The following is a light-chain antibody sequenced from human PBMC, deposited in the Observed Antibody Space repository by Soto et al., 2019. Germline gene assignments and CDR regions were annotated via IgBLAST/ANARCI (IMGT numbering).Light chain of an antibody. Sequence: EIVLTQSPGTLSLSPGERATLSCRASQSVGSSYLAWYQQKPGQAPRLLIYGASSRATGIPARFSGSGSGTDFTLTISSLEPEDSAVYYCQQRSNWFTFGQGTRLEIK. CDR1: QSVGSSY. CDR2: GAS. V-gene: IGKV3D-20*02. CDR3: QQRSNWFT. J-gene: IGKJ5*01.